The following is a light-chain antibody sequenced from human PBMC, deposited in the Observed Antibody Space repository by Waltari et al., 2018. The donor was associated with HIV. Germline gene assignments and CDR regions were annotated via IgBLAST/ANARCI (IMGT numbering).Light chain of an antibody. J-gene: IGLJ1*01. CDR2: EVT. V-gene: IGLV2-14*01. Sequence: QSALTQPASVSGSPGPSITISCTGTSNDVGRYDYVPWYQHHPGKAPKLVIYEVTNRPSGISNRFSGSKSGNTASLTISGLQAEDEADYYCSSYVVNSTPYVFGSGTKVTVL. CDR1: SNDVGRYDY. CDR3: SSYVVNSTPYV.